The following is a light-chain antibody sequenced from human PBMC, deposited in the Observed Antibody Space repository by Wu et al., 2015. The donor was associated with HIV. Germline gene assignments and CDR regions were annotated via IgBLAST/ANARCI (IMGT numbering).Light chain of an antibody. V-gene: IGKV1-27*01. Sequence: IGDRVTITWPDESGSFSNYLAWYQQKPGKVPRVLIYSASTLQSGVPSRFSGSGYGTDFTLTISSLQPEDVATYYCQKYNVAPWTFGQGTKVEIK. CDR2: SAS. CDR1: GSFSNY. CDR3: QKYNVAPWT. J-gene: IGKJ1*01.